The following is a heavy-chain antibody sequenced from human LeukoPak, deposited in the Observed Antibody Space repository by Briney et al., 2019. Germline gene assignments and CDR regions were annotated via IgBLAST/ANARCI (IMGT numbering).Heavy chain of an antibody. CDR3: ASNSGSHNEHFDY. J-gene: IGHJ4*02. Sequence: GGSLRLSCAASGFTFSDYYMSWIRQAPGKGLEWVSYILSSSRYTNYADSVKGRFTISRDNAKNSLYLQMNSLRAEDTAVYYCASNSGSHNEHFDYWGQGTLVTVSS. CDR1: GFTFSDYY. CDR2: ILSSSRYT. D-gene: IGHD1-26*01. V-gene: IGHV3-11*03.